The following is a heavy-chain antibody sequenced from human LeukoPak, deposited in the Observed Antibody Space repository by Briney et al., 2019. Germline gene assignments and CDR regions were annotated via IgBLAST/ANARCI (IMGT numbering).Heavy chain of an antibody. D-gene: IGHD3-16*01. CDR2: ISGSGVRT. J-gene: IGHJ6*02. Sequence: GGSLRLSCAASGFTFSTYAMGWVRQAPGKGLEWVSAISGSGVRTYYADSVKGRFSISRDNAKNSLYLQMSNLRAEDTAVYFCARGGGLDVWGQGATVTVSS. V-gene: IGHV3-23*01. CDR1: GFTFSTYA. CDR3: ARGGGLDV.